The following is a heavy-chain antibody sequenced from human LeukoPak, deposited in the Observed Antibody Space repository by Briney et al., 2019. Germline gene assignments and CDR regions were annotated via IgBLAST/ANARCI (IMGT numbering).Heavy chain of an antibody. D-gene: IGHD4-17*01. CDR1: GYTFTSYY. J-gene: IGHJ2*01. Sequence: ASVKVSCKASGYTFTSYYMHWVRRAPGQGLEWMGIISPSGASTSYAQKFQGRVTMTRDTSTSTVYMELSSLRSEDTAVYYCARDPYGAKIGSWYFDLWGRGTLVTVSS. CDR3: ARDPYGAKIGSWYFDL. V-gene: IGHV1-46*01. CDR2: ISPSGAST.